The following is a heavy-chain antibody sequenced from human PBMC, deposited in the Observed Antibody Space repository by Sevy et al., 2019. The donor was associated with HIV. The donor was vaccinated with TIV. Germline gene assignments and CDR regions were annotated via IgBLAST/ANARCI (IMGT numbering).Heavy chain of an antibody. V-gene: IGHV1-8*01. D-gene: IGHD6-19*01. CDR1: GYTFTSYD. J-gene: IGHJ6*02. CDR2: MNPNSGNT. CDR3: ARGPYSSGPNYYYGMDV. Sequence: ASVKVSCKASGYTFTSYDINWVRQATGQGLEWMGWMNPNSGNTGYAQKFQGRVTMTRNTSISTAYMELSSLRSEDTAVYYCARGPYSSGPNYYYGMDVWGRGTTVTVSS.